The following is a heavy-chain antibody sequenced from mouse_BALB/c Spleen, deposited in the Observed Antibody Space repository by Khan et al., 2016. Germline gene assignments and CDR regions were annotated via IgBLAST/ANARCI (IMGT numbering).Heavy chain of an antibody. J-gene: IGHJ3*01. V-gene: IGHV1-7*01. CDR3: ARWAYYGNYLFAY. Sequence: QVQLQQSGAELAKPGASVKMSCKASGYTFTSYWMHWVKQRPGQGLEWIGYINPSTGYTEYNQKFKDQATLTADKSSSTAYMQLSSLTSEDSAVYYCARWAYYGNYLFAYWGQGTLVTVSA. D-gene: IGHD2-10*01. CDR1: GYTFTSYW. CDR2: INPSTGYT.